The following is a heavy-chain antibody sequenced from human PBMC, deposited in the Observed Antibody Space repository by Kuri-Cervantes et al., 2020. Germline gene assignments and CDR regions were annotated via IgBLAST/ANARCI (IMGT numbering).Heavy chain of an antibody. CDR3: AGEGVVTSAFDI. Sequence: ASVKVSCKASGYTFTSYAMHWVRQAPGQRLKWMGWINAGNGNTKYSQKFQGRVTITRDTSASTAYMELSSLRSEDTAVYYCAGEGVVTSAFDIWGQGTMVTVSS. CDR2: INAGNGNT. V-gene: IGHV1-3*01. J-gene: IGHJ3*02. CDR1: GYTFTSYA. D-gene: IGHD4-23*01.